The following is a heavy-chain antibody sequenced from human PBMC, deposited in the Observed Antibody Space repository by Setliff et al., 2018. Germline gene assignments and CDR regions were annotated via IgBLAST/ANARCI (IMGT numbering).Heavy chain of an antibody. J-gene: IGHJ6*03. Sequence: LRLSCAASGFTLSSYWMHWVRQDPGKGLVWVSRMNSDGNSIFYADSVKGRFTISRDNAKNTLYLQMNSLRDEDTAVYYCARDRGSDSCRGCDYMDVWGKGTTVTVSS. CDR2: MNSDGNSI. V-gene: IGHV3-74*01. CDR3: ARDRGSDSCRGCDYMDV. CDR1: GFTLSSYW. D-gene: IGHD2-2*01.